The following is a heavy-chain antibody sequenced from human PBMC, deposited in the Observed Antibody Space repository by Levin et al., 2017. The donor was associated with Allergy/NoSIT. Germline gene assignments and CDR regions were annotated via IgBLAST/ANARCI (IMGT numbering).Heavy chain of an antibody. CDR2: ISAGNGNT. D-gene: IGHD3-9*01. CDR3: ARPSHHDFLTGYEDVFDI. V-gene: IGHV1-3*01. CDR1: GYTFTSYA. J-gene: IGHJ3*02. Sequence: PVASVKVSCKASGYTFTSYAMHWVRQAPGQRLEWMGWISAGNGNTKYSQKFQGRVTITRDTSASTAYMELSSLRSEDTAVYHCARPSHHDFLTGYEDVFDIWGQGTMVTVSS.